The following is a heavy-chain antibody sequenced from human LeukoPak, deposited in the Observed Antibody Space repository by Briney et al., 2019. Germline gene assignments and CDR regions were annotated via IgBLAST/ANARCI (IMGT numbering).Heavy chain of an antibody. CDR3: ARGRGVRGLDY. Sequence: PSETLSLTCAVYGGSFSGYYWSWIRQPPGKGLEWIGYIYYSGSTYYNPSLKSRVSISVDTSKNQFSLKLSSVTAADTAVYYCARGRGVRGLDYWGQGTLVTVAS. CDR1: GGSFSGYY. J-gene: IGHJ4*02. CDR2: IYYSGST. D-gene: IGHD3-10*01. V-gene: IGHV4-34*09.